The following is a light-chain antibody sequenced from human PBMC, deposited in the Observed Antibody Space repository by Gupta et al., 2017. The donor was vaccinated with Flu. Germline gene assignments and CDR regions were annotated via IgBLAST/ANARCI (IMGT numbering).Light chain of an antibody. CDR1: SGGIANNF. CDR3: HSYDTKSQV. V-gene: IGLV6-57*01. CDR2: EDV. J-gene: IGLJ3*02. Sequence: NFMLTQPHSLSESPGQTVTISCTRSSGGIANNFVQWYQQRPGRSPTTVIYEDVRRPAGVPDRFSGSIDRSSNSATLTISGLRTEDEADYFCHSYDTKSQVFGGGTRLTVL.